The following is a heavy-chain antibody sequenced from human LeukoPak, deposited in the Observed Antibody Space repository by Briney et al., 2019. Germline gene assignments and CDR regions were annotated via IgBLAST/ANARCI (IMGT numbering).Heavy chain of an antibody. D-gene: IGHD2-15*01. CDR2: INPNSGGT. V-gene: IGHV1-2*02. CDR3: ASPWETVAANWYFDL. Sequence: ASVKVSCKASGYTFTGYYMHWVRQAPGQGLEWMGWINPNSGGTNYAQKFQGRVTMTRDTPISTAYMELSRLRSDDTAVYYCASPWETVAANWYFDLWGRGTLVTVSS. CDR1: GYTFTGYY. J-gene: IGHJ2*01.